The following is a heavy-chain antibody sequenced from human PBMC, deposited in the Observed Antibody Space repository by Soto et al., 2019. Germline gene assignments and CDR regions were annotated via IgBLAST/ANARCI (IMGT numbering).Heavy chain of an antibody. J-gene: IGHJ4*02. CDR3: AKDMGSSGWYEAGNFFSFDY. CDR1: GFTFDDYA. V-gene: IGHV3-9*01. Sequence: VQLVESGGGLVQPGRSLRLSCAASGFTFDDYAMHWVRQAPGKGLEWVSGISWNSGSIGYAASVKGRFTISRDNAKNALYLQMNSLRAEDTALYYCAKDMGSSGWYEAGNFFSFDYWGQGTLVTVSS. CDR2: ISWNSGSI. D-gene: IGHD6-19*01.